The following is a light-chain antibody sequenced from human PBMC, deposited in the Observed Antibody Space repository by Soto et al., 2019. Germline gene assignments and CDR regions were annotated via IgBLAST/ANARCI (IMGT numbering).Light chain of an antibody. CDR2: DVT. CDR1: SSDVGTYNL. CDR3: CSYAGTKSVWV. Sequence: QSALAQPRSVSGSPGQSVTISCTGTSSDVGTYNLVSWYQHHPGKAPKLMIYDVTKRPSGVPDRFSASKSGNTASLTISGLQAEDEADYYCCSYAGTKSVWVFGGGTKVTVL. V-gene: IGLV2-11*01. J-gene: IGLJ3*02.